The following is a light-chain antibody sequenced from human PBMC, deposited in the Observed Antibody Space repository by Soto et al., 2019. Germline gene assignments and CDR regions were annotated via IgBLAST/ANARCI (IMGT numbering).Light chain of an antibody. CDR2: GAS. CDR1: QSVSSSY. Sequence: EIVVTQSPGTLSLSPGERATLSCRASQSVSSSYLAWYQQKPGQAPRLLIYGASSRATGIPDRFSGSGSGTDFTLTISRLEPEDFAVYYCQQYGSTPFTCGPGTKVEI. J-gene: IGKJ3*01. CDR3: QQYGSTPFT. V-gene: IGKV3-20*01.